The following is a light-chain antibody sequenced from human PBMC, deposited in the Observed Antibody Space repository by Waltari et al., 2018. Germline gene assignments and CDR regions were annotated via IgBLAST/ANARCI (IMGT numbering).Light chain of an antibody. CDR3: QQYYSTPPWT. Sequence: DIVMTQSPDSLAVSLGERATINCKSSQSVLYSSINKNYLAWYQQKPGQPPKMLLYWASTRESGVPDRFSGSGSGTDFTIAISSLQDEDVAVYICQQYYSTPPWTFGQGTKVEIK. CDR1: QSVLYSSINKNY. V-gene: IGKV4-1*01. J-gene: IGKJ1*01. CDR2: WAS.